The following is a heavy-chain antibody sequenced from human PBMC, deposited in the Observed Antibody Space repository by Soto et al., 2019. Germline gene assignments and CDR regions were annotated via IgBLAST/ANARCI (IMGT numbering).Heavy chain of an antibody. CDR1: GFTFSSYE. Sequence: GGSLRLSCAASGFTFSSYEMNWVRQAPGKGLDWVSFISNTGSTVYYADSVKGRFTISRDNAKNSLYLQMNSLRAEDTAIYYCVYGYYFDYWGQGTLVTVSS. V-gene: IGHV3-48*03. J-gene: IGHJ4*02. CDR2: ISNTGSTV. CDR3: VYGYYFDY. D-gene: IGHD3-10*01.